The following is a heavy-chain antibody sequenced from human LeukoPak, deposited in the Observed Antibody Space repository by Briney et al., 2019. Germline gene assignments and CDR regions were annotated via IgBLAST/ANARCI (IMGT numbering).Heavy chain of an antibody. V-gene: IGHV1-69*05. CDR2: IIPIFGTA. Sequence: ASVKVSCKASGGTFSSYAISWVRQAPGQGLEWMGGIIPIFGTANYAQKFQGRVTITTDESTSTAYMELSSLRSEDTAVYYCARDFQGHDYVWGNSYNWFDPWGQGTLVTVSS. CDR1: GGTFSSYA. J-gene: IGHJ5*02. D-gene: IGHD3-16*01. CDR3: ARDFQGHDYVWGNSYNWFDP.